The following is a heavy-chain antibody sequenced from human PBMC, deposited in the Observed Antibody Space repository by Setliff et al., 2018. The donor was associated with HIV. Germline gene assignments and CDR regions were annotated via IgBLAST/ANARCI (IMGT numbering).Heavy chain of an antibody. CDR2: ISAYNGNT. CDR1: GYTFTSYG. Sequence: GASVKVSCKASGYTFTSYGISWVRQAPGQGLEWMGWISAYNGNTNYAQKLQGRVTMTTDTSTSTAYMELRSLRSEDTAVYYCARPLAGAVAQGAFDIWGQGTMVTVSS. V-gene: IGHV1-18*01. J-gene: IGHJ3*02. D-gene: IGHD6-19*01. CDR3: ARPLAGAVAQGAFDI.